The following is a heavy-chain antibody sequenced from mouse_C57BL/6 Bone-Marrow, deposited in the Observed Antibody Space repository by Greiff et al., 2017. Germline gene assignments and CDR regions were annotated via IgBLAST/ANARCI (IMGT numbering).Heavy chain of an antibody. Sequence: VQLQQPGAELVMPGASVKLSCKASGYTFTSYWMHWVKQRPGQGLEWIGEIDPSDSFPNYNQKFKGKSTLTVDKSSSTAYMQLSSLTSEDSAVYYCARRGYYGNYAMDYWGQGTSVTVSS. J-gene: IGHJ4*01. CDR3: ARRGYYGNYAMDY. D-gene: IGHD1-1*01. CDR2: IDPSDSFP. V-gene: IGHV1-69*01. CDR1: GYTFTSYW.